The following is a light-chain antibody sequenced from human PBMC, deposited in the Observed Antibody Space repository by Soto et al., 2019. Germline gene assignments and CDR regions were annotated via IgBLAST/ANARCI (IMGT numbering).Light chain of an antibody. J-gene: IGKJ1*01. Sequence: IQMTQSPSSLSASVGGRVRITCRASQSISSYLYWYEQKPGKAPKLLIYGASSLHSGVPSRFGGSGSGTDFTLTISSLQPDDFATYFCQQSYSTPRTFGQGTKVDIK. CDR2: GAS. CDR3: QQSYSTPRT. CDR1: QSISSY. V-gene: IGKV1-39*01.